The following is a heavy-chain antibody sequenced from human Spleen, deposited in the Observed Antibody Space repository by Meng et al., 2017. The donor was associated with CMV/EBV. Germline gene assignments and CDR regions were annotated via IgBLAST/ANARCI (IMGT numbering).Heavy chain of an antibody. V-gene: IGHV4-31*02. CDR3: ARGGTELPAATYDY. CDR1: GGSISSGGYY. Sequence: VSGGSISSGGYYWSWIRQHPGKGLEWIGYNYYSGSTDYNPSLKSRVTISVDTSKNQFYLKRSSVTAADTAVYYCARGGTELPAATYDYWGQGTLVTVSS. J-gene: IGHJ4*02. D-gene: IGHD2-2*01. CDR2: NYYSGST.